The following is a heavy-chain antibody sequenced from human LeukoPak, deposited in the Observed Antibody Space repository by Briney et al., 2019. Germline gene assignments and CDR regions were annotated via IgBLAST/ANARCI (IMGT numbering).Heavy chain of an antibody. CDR2: IYHSGST. J-gene: IGHJ4*02. Sequence: SETLSLTCTVSGGSISSSSYYWGWIRQPPGKGLEWIGSIYHSGSTKYNPSLKSRVTISVDTPKNQFSLKLSSVTAAETAVYFCARHPSGRSRSSFHCFDFWGQGTPVAVSS. D-gene: IGHD2-2*01. CDR3: ARHPSGRSRSSFHCFDF. V-gene: IGHV4-39*01. CDR1: GGSISSSSYY.